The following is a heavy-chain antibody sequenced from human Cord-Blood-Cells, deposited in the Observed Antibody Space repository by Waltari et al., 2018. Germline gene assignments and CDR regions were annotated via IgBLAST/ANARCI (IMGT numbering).Heavy chain of an antibody. V-gene: IGHV3-21*01. CDR3: AGYSSSWYLGNY. CDR1: GFTFSSYS. CDR2: ISSSSSYI. J-gene: IGHJ4*02. D-gene: IGHD6-13*01. Sequence: EVQLVESGGGLVKPGGSRRLSCAASGFTFSSYSMNWCRQAPGKGLEWVSSISSSSSYIYYADSVKGRFTISRDNAKNSLYLQMNSLRAEDTAVYYCAGYSSSWYLGNYWGQGTLVTVSS.